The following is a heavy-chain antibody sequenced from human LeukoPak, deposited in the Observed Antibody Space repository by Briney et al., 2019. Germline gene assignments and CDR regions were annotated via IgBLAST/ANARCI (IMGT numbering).Heavy chain of an antibody. CDR1: RFTFSDYY. V-gene: IGHV3-11*01. D-gene: IGHD1-26*01. CDR3: ASLLPLGGPSWFDP. Sequence: GGSLRLSCAASRFTFSDYYMSWIRQAPGKGLEWVSYISSSGSTIYYADSVKGRFTISRDNAKNSLYLQMNSLRAEDTAVYYCASLLPLGGPSWFDPWGQGTLVTVSS. CDR2: ISSSGSTI. J-gene: IGHJ5*02.